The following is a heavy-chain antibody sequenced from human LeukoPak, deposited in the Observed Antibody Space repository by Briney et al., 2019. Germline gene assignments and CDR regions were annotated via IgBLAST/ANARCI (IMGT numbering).Heavy chain of an antibody. CDR3: ARVSSGWTLGVYYYYGMDV. D-gene: IGHD6-19*01. CDR1: GYTFTSYG. V-gene: IGHV1-18*01. Sequence: ASVKVSCKASGYTFTSYGISWVRQAPGQGLEWMGWISAYNGNTNYAQKLQGRVTMTTDTSTNTAYMELRSLRSDDTAVYYCARVSSGWTLGVYYYYGMDVWGQGTAVTVSS. CDR2: ISAYNGNT. J-gene: IGHJ6*02.